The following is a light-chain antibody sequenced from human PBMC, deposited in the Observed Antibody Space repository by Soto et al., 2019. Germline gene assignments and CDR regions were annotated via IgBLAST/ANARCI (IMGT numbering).Light chain of an antibody. CDR1: SSDVGGYNY. J-gene: IGLJ1*01. V-gene: IGLV2-14*01. CDR2: EVS. CDR3: SSYTRRSTLV. Sequence: QSVLTQPASVSVSPGQSITISCTGTSSDVGGYNYVSWYQQHPGKAPKLMIYEVSNRPSGVSNRFSGSKSGNTASLTISGLQAEDEADYYCSSYTRRSTLVLGTGNKVTVL.